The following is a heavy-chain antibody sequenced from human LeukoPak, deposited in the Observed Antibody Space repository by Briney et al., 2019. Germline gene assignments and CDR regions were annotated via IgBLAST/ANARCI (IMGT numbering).Heavy chain of an antibody. J-gene: IGHJ3*02. CDR2: VSPYNHNT. CDR3: ASRAEPGTFGAFDI. V-gene: IGHV1-18*01. Sequence: ASVKVSCKTSGYTFTDYDITWVRRAPGQGLEWMGRVSPYNHNTYYAQTLQGRVTMTADTSTTTAYMELRSLRSDDTAVYYCASRAEPGTFGAFDIWGQGTMVTVSS. CDR1: GYTFTDYD. D-gene: IGHD6-13*01.